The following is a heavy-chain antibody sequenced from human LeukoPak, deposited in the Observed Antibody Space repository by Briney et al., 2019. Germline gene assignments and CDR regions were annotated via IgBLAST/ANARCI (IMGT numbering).Heavy chain of an antibody. D-gene: IGHD5-12*01. Sequence: GGSLRLSCAASGFTFDDYGMSRVRQAPGKGLEWVSGINWNGGSTGYADSVKGRFTISRDNAKNSLYLQMNSLRAEDTALYYCARDQYSGYDWDYFDYWGQGTLVTVSS. J-gene: IGHJ4*02. CDR3: ARDQYSGYDWDYFDY. V-gene: IGHV3-20*04. CDR1: GFTFDDYG. CDR2: INWNGGST.